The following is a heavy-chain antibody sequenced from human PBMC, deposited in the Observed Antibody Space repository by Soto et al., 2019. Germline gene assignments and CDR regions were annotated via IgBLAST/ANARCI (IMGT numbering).Heavy chain of an antibody. J-gene: IGHJ4*02. CDR1: GFTFSSYS. CDR2: ISSSSSTI. D-gene: IGHD2-2*01. CDR3: ARGGQLSSPEGYAYYFDY. V-gene: IGHV3-48*01. Sequence: GGSLRLSCAASGFTFSSYSMNWVRQAPGKGLEWVSYISSSSSTIYYADSVKGRFTISRDNAKNSLYLQMNSLRAEDTAVYYCARGGQLSSPEGYAYYFDYWGQGTLVTVSS.